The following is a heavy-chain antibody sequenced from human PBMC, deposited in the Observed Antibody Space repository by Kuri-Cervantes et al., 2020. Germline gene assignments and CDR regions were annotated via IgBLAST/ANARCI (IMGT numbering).Heavy chain of an antibody. CDR3: AKGPVVAATLYYFDY. V-gene: IGHV3-23*01. J-gene: IGHJ4*02. CDR1: GFTFSSNA. CDR2: ISGSGGST. D-gene: IGHD2-15*01. Sequence: GGSLRLSCAASGFTFSSNAVSWVRQAPGKGLEWVSAISGSGGSTYYADSVKGRFTISRDNSKNTLYLQMNSLRAEDTAVYYCAKGPVVAATLYYFDYWGQGTLVTVSS.